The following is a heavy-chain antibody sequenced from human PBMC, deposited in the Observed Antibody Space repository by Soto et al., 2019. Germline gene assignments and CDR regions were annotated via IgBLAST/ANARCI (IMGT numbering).Heavy chain of an antibody. D-gene: IGHD3-10*01. V-gene: IGHV3-23*01. J-gene: IGHJ4*02. CDR2: ISVSSDNT. Sequence: EVQLLGSGGGLVQPGGSLRLSCAASGFTFSNYAMNWVRQAPGKGLEWVSGISVSSDNTFYADSVKGRFTISRDNSKSTLFLQMNSLRAEDTALYYCAKDSDTKRGPDYWGQGTLVTVSS. CDR1: GFTFSNYA. CDR3: AKDSDTKRGPDY.